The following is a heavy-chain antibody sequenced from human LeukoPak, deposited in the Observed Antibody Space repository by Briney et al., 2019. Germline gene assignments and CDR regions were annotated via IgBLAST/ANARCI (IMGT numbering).Heavy chain of an antibody. D-gene: IGHD6-6*01. CDR1: GFIFYLYA. Sequence: GGPLRLSCAASGFIFYLYAMSWVRHAPGKGLEWVSGISWSGGSTVYADSVKGRFTISRDNAKNTLYLQMNSLRAEDTAVYYCARCRIAVLPTFYSDSCGPGAPGTVSS. CDR2: ISWSGGST. CDR3: ARCRIAVLPTFYSDS. J-gene: IGHJ4*02. V-gene: IGHV3-20*04.